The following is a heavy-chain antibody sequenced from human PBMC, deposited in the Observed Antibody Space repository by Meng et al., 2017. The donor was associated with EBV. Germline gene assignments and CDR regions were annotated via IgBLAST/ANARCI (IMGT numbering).Heavy chain of an antibody. CDR2: IIPIFGTA. CDR1: GGTFSSYA. J-gene: IGHJ4*02. Sequence: QVQLLQSGGDVKQPGSSVNVSFKAPGGTFSSYAISWVRQAPGQGLEWMGGIIPIFGTANYAQKFQGRVTITADKSTSTSYMELSSLRSEDTAVYYCARAEIAAAGRLDYWGQGTLVTVSS. CDR3: ARAEIAAAGRLDY. V-gene: IGHV1-69*06. D-gene: IGHD6-13*01.